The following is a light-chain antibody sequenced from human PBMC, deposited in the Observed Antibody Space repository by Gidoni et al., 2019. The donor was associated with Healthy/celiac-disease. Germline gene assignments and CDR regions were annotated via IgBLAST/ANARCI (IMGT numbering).Light chain of an antibody. CDR2: DVS. V-gene: IGLV2-14*01. CDR1: SSDVGGYNY. Sequence: QSALTQPASVYGSPGQSLTISCSGTSSDVGGYNYVSWYQQHPGKAPKLMIYDVSNRPSGVSNRFSGSKSGNTASLTISGLQAEDEADYYCSSYTSSSSVVFGGGTKLTFL. CDR3: SSYTSSSSVV. J-gene: IGLJ2*01.